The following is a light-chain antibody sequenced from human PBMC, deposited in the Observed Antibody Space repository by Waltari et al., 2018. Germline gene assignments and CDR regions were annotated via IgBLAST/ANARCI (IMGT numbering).Light chain of an antibody. Sequence: SALTQPRSVSGSPGQSVTISYTGTVSDVGDYNYVSWYQQHPGDAPKLVIYDVTKRPSGVPDRSSGSTSGTAASLTVSGLQAEDEADYSCCSYAGTLVFGGRTKLTVL. CDR1: VSDVGDYNY. CDR3: CSYAGTLV. J-gene: IGLJ2*01. V-gene: IGLV2-11*01. CDR2: DVT.